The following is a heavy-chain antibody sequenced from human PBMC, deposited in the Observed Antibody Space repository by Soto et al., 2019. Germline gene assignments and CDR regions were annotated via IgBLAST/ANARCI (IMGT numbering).Heavy chain of an antibody. Sequence: PGGSLRLSCVVSGFTFSTYSINWARQAPGKGLEWVSSISSRSDIYYADSVKGRFTISRDNAKNSVSLQMNSLRAEDTAVYYCAREYTAWPLAYGLDVWGQGTTVTVSS. V-gene: IGHV3-21*01. CDR1: GFTFSTYS. CDR2: ISSRSDI. D-gene: IGHD2-2*02. J-gene: IGHJ6*02. CDR3: AREYTAWPLAYGLDV.